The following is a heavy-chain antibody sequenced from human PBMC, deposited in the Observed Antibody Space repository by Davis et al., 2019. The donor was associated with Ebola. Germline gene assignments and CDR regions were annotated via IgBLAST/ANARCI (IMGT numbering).Heavy chain of an antibody. J-gene: IGHJ4*02. D-gene: IGHD3-22*01. CDR3: ARDYYDSSGYLHYFDS. CDR2: IYHGGIT. Sequence: MPSETLSLTCAVSGDSISSRNWWSWVRQSPGKGLEWIGEIYHGGITNYNPSLKSRVTISLDKSKNQFSLKLSSVTAADTAVYYCARDYYDSSGYLHYFDSWGQGTLVTVSS. CDR1: GDSISSRNW. V-gene: IGHV4-4*02.